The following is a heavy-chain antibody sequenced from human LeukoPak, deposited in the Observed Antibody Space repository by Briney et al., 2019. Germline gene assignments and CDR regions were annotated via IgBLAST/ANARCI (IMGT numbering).Heavy chain of an antibody. J-gene: IGHJ6*03. D-gene: IGHD4-11*01. CDR1: GYSISSGYY. V-gene: IGHV4-38-2*02. Sequence: SETLSLTCTVSGYSISSGYYWDWILPPPGKGQEWIGTIYRSGSTYYNPSLNSRVTISVDTSKNQFFLKLRSVAAADTAVYYCARGNSRGDYYYLDVWGKGTTVTVSS. CDR3: ARGNSRGDYYYLDV. CDR2: IYRSGST.